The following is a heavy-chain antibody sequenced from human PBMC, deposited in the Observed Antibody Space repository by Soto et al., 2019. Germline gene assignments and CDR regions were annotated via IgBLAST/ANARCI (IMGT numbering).Heavy chain of an antibody. J-gene: IGHJ6*02. Sequence: QVQLQESGPGLVKPSGTLSLTCAVSSGSIDTTNWWSWVRQPPGKGVEWIGEIFHSGNTYYNPSLASRVTVSVDTSKNQFSLNLRSVPAADTAVYYCARRTWGMDVWGQGTTVTVSS. V-gene: IGHV4-4*02. D-gene: IGHD2-8*01. CDR2: IFHSGNT. CDR1: SGSIDTTNW. CDR3: ARRTWGMDV.